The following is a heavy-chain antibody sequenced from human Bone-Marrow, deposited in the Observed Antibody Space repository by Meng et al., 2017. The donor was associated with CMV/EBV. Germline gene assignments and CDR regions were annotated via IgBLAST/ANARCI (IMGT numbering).Heavy chain of an antibody. Sequence: GGSLRLSCAASGFTFSSYVMTWVRQAPGKGLEWVSAIGDGSGSTYYADSVQGRFTISRDSSKNTLYLQMNSLRAEDTAVYYCARGENFWSGYYYYYGMDVWGQGTTVTVSS. V-gene: IGHV3-23*01. CDR1: GFTFSSYV. J-gene: IGHJ6*02. CDR3: ARGENFWSGYYYYYGMDV. CDR2: IGDGSGST. D-gene: IGHD3-3*01.